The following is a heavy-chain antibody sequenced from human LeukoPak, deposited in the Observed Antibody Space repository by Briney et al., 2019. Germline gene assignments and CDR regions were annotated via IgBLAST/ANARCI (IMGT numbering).Heavy chain of an antibody. Sequence: ASVKVSFTASGYIFTNYGISWVRQAPGQGLEWMGWISAYNDNTNYAQKVQGRLTMTADTSTSTAYMELKSLRSDDTAVYYCARGLGSGSYYAYWGQGTLVTVSS. CDR1: GYIFTNYG. CDR2: ISAYNDNT. CDR3: ARGLGSGSYYAY. D-gene: IGHD3-10*02. J-gene: IGHJ4*02. V-gene: IGHV1-18*01.